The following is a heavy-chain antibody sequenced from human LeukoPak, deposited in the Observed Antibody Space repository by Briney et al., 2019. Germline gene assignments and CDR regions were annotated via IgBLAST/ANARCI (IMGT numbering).Heavy chain of an antibody. V-gene: IGHV3-30*04. Sequence: GGSLRLSCVASGIAFSNSIMHWVRQAPGKGLEWVSAMSYDGFSKYYADSMKGRLTISRDDSKSTVYLQMKSLRPEDTAVYYCAREGHTSGYCGTFDVWGQGTTVAVS. CDR2: MSYDGFSK. D-gene: IGHD3-22*01. CDR1: GIAFSNSI. J-gene: IGHJ3*01. CDR3: AREGHTSGYCGTFDV.